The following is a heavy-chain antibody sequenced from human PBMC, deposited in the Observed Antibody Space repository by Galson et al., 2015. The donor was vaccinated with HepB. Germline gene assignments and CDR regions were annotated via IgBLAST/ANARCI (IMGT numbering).Heavy chain of an antibody. J-gene: IGHJ4*02. Sequence: SLRLSCAASGFTFSTYWMSWVRQAPGKGLEWVANIKQDGSEKYYVDSVKGRFAISRDNARNSLYLQMNSLRVEDTAVYYCARLVRSGELSPHLDYWGQGTLVTVSS. CDR3: ARLVRSGELSPHLDY. V-gene: IGHV3-7*03. D-gene: IGHD3-10*01. CDR1: GFTFSTYW. CDR2: IKQDGSEK.